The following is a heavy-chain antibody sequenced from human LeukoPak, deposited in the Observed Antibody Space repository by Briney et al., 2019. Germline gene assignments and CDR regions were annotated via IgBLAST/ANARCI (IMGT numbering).Heavy chain of an antibody. CDR3: ARWFGDPYYYYYGMDV. V-gene: IGHV1-69*04. D-gene: IGHD3-10*01. J-gene: IGHJ6*02. Sequence: SVKVSCKASGGTFSSHAIRWVRQAPGQGLEWMGRIIPILGIANYAQKFQGRVTITADKSTSTAYMELSSLRSEDTAVYYCARWFGDPYYYYYGMDVWGQGTTVTVSS. CDR2: IIPILGIA. CDR1: GGTFSSHA.